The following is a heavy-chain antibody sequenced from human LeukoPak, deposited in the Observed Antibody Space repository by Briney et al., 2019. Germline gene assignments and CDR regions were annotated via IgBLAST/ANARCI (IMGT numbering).Heavy chain of an antibody. D-gene: IGHD6-13*01. J-gene: IGHJ6*02. CDR3: ATAAGTYYYYGMDV. CDR2: INHSGST. V-gene: IGHV4-34*01. Sequence: SETLSLTCAVYGGSFSGYYWSWIRQPPGKGLEWIGEINHSGSTNYNPSLKSRVTISVDTSKNRFSLKLSSVTAADTAVYYCATAAGTYYYYGMDVWGQGTTVTVSS. CDR1: GGSFSGYY.